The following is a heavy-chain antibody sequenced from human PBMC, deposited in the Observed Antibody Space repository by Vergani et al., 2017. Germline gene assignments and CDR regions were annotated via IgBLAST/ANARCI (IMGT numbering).Heavy chain of an antibody. CDR3: ARAVVREVERWKYSSSRRGEGREVEYYYYYMDV. CDR2: IYYSGST. D-gene: IGHD6-13*01. CDR1: GYSISSGYY. Sequence: QVQLQESGPGLVKPSETLSLTCAVSGYSISSGYYWGWIRQPPGKGLEWIGYIYYSGSTNYNPSLKSRVTISVDTSKNQFSLKLSSVTAADTAVYYCARAVVREVERWKYSSSRRGEGREVEYYYYYMDVWGKGP. J-gene: IGHJ6*03. V-gene: IGHV4-61*01.